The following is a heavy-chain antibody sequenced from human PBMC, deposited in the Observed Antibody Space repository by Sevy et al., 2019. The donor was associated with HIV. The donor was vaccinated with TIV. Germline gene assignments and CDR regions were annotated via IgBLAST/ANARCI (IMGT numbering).Heavy chain of an antibody. CDR1: GFTFSSYV. Sequence: GGSLRLSCAASGFTFSSYVMSWVRQAPGKGLQWVSAISAGGISTYYTDSVKGRFTISRDNSKNMLHIQMNSLRAEDRAGYDCAKVRSTMIPATGNFDYWGQGTLVTVSS. J-gene: IGHJ4*02. D-gene: IGHD1-1*01. CDR2: ISAGGIST. V-gene: IGHV3-23*01. CDR3: AKVRSTMIPATGNFDY.